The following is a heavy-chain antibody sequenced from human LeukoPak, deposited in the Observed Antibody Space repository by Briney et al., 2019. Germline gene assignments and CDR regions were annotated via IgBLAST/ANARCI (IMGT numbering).Heavy chain of an antibody. CDR2: ISWNSGNI. D-gene: IGHD5-12*01. CDR3: AKDTGYSGYDSVMDY. Sequence: GGSLRLSCAASGFTLENYAMHWVRQAPGKGLEWVSGISWNSGNIGYADSVKGRFTISRDNAKNSPYLQMNSLRAEDTALYYCAKDTGYSGYDSVMDYWGQGTLVTVSS. J-gene: IGHJ4*02. V-gene: IGHV3-9*01. CDR1: GFTLENYA.